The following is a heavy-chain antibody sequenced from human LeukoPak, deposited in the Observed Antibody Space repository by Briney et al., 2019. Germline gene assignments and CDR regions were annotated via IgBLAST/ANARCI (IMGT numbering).Heavy chain of an antibody. Sequence: GGSLRLSCAASGFTFSSYSMNWVRQASGKGLEWVSYITRSSSARYYADSVKGRFTISRDNAKNSLYLQMNSLRAEDTAVYYCATQWELHPAFWGQGTLVTVSS. D-gene: IGHD1-26*01. CDR3: ATQWELHPAF. CDR2: ITRSSSAR. CDR1: GFTFSSYS. V-gene: IGHV3-48*01. J-gene: IGHJ4*02.